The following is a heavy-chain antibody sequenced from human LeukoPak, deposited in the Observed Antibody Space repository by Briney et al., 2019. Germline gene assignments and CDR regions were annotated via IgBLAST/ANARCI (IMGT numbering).Heavy chain of an antibody. J-gene: IGHJ4*02. CDR2: INHSGST. D-gene: IGHD2-15*01. CDR1: GGSFSGYY. CDR3: ARGRGLLRVYFDY. Sequence: SETLSLTCAVYGGSFSGYYWSWIRQPPGKGLEWIGEINHSGSTNYNPSLKSRVTISVDTSKNQFSLKLSSVTAADTAVYYCARGRGLLRVYFDYWGQGTLVTVSS. V-gene: IGHV4-34*01.